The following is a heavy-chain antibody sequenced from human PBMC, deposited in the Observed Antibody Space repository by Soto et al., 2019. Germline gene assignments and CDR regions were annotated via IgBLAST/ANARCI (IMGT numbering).Heavy chain of an antibody. Sequence: EVQLVESGGGLVKPGGSLRLSCAASGFTFSSYSMNWVRQAPGKGLEWVSSISSSSSYIYYADSVKGRFTISRDNAKNSLYLQMNSLRAEDTAVYYCARDPKVLRFLQTHSTLDYWGQGTLVTVSS. D-gene: IGHD3-3*01. CDR1: GFTFSSYS. J-gene: IGHJ4*02. CDR2: ISSSSSYI. CDR3: ARDPKVLRFLQTHSTLDY. V-gene: IGHV3-21*01.